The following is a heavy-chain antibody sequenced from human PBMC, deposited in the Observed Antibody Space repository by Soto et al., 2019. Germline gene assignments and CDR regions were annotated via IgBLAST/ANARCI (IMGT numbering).Heavy chain of an antibody. CDR3: AILFDEYYYYYIYV. J-gene: IGHJ6*03. V-gene: IGHV1-69*02. CDR2: IIPILGIA. Sequence: SVKVSCKASGGTFSSYTISWVRQALGQGLEWMGRIIPILGIANYAQKFQGRVTITADKSTSTAYMELSSLRSEDTAVYFFAILFDEYYYYYIYVRAKRTTVTVSS. CDR1: GGTFSSYT. D-gene: IGHD3-9*01.